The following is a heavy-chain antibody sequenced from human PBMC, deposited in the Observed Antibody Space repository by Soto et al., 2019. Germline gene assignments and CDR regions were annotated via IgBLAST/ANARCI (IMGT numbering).Heavy chain of an antibody. CDR2: MNPNRGNT. J-gene: IGHJ3*02. CDR3: ARANDFWSGYHPAFDI. V-gene: IGHV1-8*01. D-gene: IGHD3-3*01. CDR1: VYSFTSYD. Sequence: ASVKVSCKTSVYSFTSYDINWVRQATGQGLEWMGWMNPNRGNTGYAQKFQGRVTMTRNTSISTAYMELSSLRSEDTAVYYCARANDFWSGYHPAFDIWGPGTMVTVSS.